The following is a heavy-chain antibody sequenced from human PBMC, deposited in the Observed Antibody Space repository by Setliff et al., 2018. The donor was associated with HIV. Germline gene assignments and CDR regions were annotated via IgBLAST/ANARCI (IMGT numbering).Heavy chain of an antibody. CDR1: GDSLAGSHYS. CDR2: LFHTGSS. J-gene: IGHJ6*03. D-gene: IGHD3-22*01. Sequence: SEPLSLTCTVSGDSLAGSHYSWGWVRQPPGQGLEWLGNLFHTGSSYFNPSLKSRLTMSVDTSKNQFSLSLISMTAADSAVYYCARLGDNSDWRSNYFFYYMDVWGKGTTVTVSS. CDR3: ARLGDNSDWRSNYFFYYMDV. V-gene: IGHV4-39*01.